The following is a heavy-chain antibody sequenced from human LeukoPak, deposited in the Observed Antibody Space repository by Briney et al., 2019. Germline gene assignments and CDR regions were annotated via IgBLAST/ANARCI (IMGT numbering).Heavy chain of an antibody. D-gene: IGHD3-9*01. CDR3: ARYLEWFHYFDY. V-gene: IGHV4-39*07. J-gene: IGHJ4*02. Sequence: SETLSLTCTVSGGSISSSSYYWGWIRQPPGKGLEWIGSIYYSGSTYYNPSLKSRVTITVDTSKNQFSLKLSSVTAADTAVYYCARYLEWFHYFDYWGQGTLVTVSS. CDR1: GGSISSSSYY. CDR2: IYYSGST.